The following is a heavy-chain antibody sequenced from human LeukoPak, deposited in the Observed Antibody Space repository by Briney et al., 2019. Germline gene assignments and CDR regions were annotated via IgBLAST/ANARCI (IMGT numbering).Heavy chain of an antibody. CDR1: GGSFSGYY. CDR2: INHSGST. CDR3: ARGGGEPVFDY. V-gene: IGHV4-34*01. D-gene: IGHD3-16*01. Sequence: SETLSLTCAVYGGSFSGYYWSWIRQPPGKGLEWIGEINHSGSTNYNPSLKSRVTISVDTSKKQFSLRLSSVTAADTAVYYCARGGGEPVFDYWGQGTLVTVSS. J-gene: IGHJ4*02.